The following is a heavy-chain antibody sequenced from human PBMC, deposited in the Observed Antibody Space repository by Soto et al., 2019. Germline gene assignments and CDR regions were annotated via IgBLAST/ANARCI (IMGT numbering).Heavy chain of an antibody. D-gene: IGHD3-10*01. V-gene: IGHV2-5*02. J-gene: IGHJ4*02. Sequence: QITLKKSGPTLVKPTQPLTLTCTFSGFSLSTSGVGVCWIRQPPGKALEWLALIYWDDDKSYSPSLKSRLTITKDTSKNQVVLTMTNMDAVDTATYFCARIPGITMVRGAICYFDYWGQGTLVTVSS. CDR3: ARIPGITMVRGAICYFDY. CDR1: GFSLSTSGVG. CDR2: IYWDDDK.